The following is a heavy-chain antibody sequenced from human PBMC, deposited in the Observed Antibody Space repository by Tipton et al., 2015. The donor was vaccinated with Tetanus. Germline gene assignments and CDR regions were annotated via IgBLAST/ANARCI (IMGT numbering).Heavy chain of an antibody. CDR3: ARDVSTRVTDNWFDP. CDR1: GFTFSSYG. D-gene: IGHD2-21*02. V-gene: IGHV3-33*01. CDR2: IWYDGSNK. J-gene: IGHJ5*02. Sequence: SGFTFSSYGMHWVRQAPGKGLEWVAVIWYDGSNKYYADSVKGRFTISRDNSKNTLYLQMNSLRAEDTAVYYCARDVSTRVTDNWFDPWGQGTLVTVSS.